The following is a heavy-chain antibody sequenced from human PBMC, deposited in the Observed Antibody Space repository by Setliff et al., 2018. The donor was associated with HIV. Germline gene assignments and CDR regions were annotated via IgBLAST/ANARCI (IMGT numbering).Heavy chain of an antibody. CDR2: IYYNGIT. CDR1: GGSISSHY. Sequence: SETLSLTCTVPGGSISSHYWSWSRQPPGKGLEWIGSIYYNGITNYNPSLKSRGTVSVDTSKNQFSLKLSSVTAADTAVYYCARAGYYGSTSYWEYFQHWGQGTLVTVSS. V-gene: IGHV4-59*11. D-gene: IGHD3-22*01. J-gene: IGHJ1*01. CDR3: ARAGYYGSTSYWEYFQH.